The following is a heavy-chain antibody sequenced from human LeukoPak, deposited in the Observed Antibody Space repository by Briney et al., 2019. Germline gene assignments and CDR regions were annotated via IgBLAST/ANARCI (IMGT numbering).Heavy chain of an antibody. CDR1: GFTFSSYG. V-gene: IGHV3-33*01. Sequence: GGSLRLSCAASGFTFSSYGMHWVRQAPGKGLEWVAVIWYDGTNKYYTDSVKGRFTISRDNSKNTLFLQMNSLRAEDTAVYYCARAAYDSSGYLTLWGQGTLVTVSS. D-gene: IGHD3-22*01. CDR2: IWYDGTNK. J-gene: IGHJ4*02. CDR3: ARAAYDSSGYLTL.